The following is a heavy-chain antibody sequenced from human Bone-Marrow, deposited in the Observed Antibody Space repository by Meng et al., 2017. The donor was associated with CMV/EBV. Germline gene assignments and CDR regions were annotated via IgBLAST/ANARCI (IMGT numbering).Heavy chain of an antibody. CDR1: GFTFSNSA. J-gene: IGHJ4*02. D-gene: IGHD2-21*01. Sequence: GESLKISCAASGFTFSNSAMTWVRQAPGKGLEWVSAISGSGHSIYYADSVKGRFTISRDNSENTLNLQLNSLRAEDTAVYYCAKLFILWPSSYSDYWGRGTLVTVSS. V-gene: IGHV3-23*01. CDR3: AKLFILWPSSYSDY. CDR2: ISGSGHSI.